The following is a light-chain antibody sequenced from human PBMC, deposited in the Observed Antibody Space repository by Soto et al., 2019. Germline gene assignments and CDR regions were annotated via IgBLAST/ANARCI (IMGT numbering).Light chain of an antibody. CDR3: QQYLSIPRT. CDR2: WAS. V-gene: IGKV4-1*01. J-gene: IGKJ1*01. Sequence: DIVMTQSPDSLAVSLGERVTINCESSQSVFYSRNNKNCLAWYQQRPVQPPKLLIYWASTRESGVPDRFSGSGSGTDFTLTISSLQAEDVAVYYCQQYLSIPRTFGQGTKVDIK. CDR1: QSVFYSRNNKNC.